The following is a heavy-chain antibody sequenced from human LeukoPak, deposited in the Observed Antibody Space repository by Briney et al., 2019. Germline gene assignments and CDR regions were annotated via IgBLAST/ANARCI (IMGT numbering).Heavy chain of an antibody. CDR3: ARDRYYDFRPGYYYYMDV. Sequence: GSSVKVSCKASGGTFSSYAISWVRQAPGQGLEWMGGIIPIFGTANYAQKFQGRVTITTDESTSTAYMELSSLRSEDTAVYYCARDRYYDFRPGYYYYMDVWGKGTTVTVSS. J-gene: IGHJ6*03. V-gene: IGHV1-69*05. CDR2: IIPIFGTA. CDR1: GGTFSSYA. D-gene: IGHD3-3*01.